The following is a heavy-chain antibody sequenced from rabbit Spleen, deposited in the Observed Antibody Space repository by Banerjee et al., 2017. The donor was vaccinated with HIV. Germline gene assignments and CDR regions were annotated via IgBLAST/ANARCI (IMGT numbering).Heavy chain of an antibody. J-gene: IGHJ4*01. CDR1: GFTISSSYW. CDR2: IIGGSSGDT. D-gene: IGHD7-1*01. Sequence: QEQLEESGGDLVKPEGSLTLTCTASGFTISSSYWICWVRQAPGKGLEWIACIIGGSSGDTYYASWAKGRFTISKTSSTTVTLQLNSLTVADTATYFCARGTSVVDYSLWGPGTLVTVS. V-gene: IGHV1S45*01. CDR3: ARGTSVVDYSL.